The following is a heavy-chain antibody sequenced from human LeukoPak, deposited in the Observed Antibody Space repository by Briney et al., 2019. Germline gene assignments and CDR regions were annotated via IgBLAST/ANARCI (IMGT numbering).Heavy chain of an antibody. CDR2: VRYDGGNT. CDR3: ARDREGCSSTSCYYYYMDV. CDR1: GFTFSSFA. V-gene: IGHV3-30*02. D-gene: IGHD2-2*01. J-gene: IGHJ6*03. Sequence: GGSLRLSCAASGFTFSSFAMHWVRQAPGKGLEWVAFVRYDGGNTYYADSVKGRFTISRDNANNSLYLQMNSLRAEDTAVYYCARDREGCSSTSCYYYYMDVWGKGTTVTVSS.